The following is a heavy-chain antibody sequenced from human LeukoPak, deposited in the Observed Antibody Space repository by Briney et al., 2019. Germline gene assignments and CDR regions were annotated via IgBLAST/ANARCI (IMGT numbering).Heavy chain of an antibody. Sequence: HTGGSLRLSCAASGFTFSSYAMSWVRQAPGKGLEWVSAISGSGGSTYYADSVKGRFTISRDNSKNTLYLQMNSLRAEDTAVYYCAKALGITVTTPDAFDIWGQGTMVTVSS. CDR1: GFTFSSYA. CDR2: ISGSGGST. J-gene: IGHJ3*02. CDR3: AKALGITVTTPDAFDI. D-gene: IGHD4-17*01. V-gene: IGHV3-23*01.